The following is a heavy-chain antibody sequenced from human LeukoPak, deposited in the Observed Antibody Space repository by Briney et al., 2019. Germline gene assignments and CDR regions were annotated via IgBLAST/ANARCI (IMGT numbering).Heavy chain of an antibody. CDR3: TTWVGAHFDF. CDR2: IDGPTFRT. Sequence: GRSLRVSCAASGSTFSSYGMHWVRQAPGKGLEWVSTIDGPTFRTHYADSVMGRFTISRDNSKNTLYLQMNSLRAEDTAVYFCTTWVGAHFDFWGQGTLVTVSS. V-gene: IGHV3-23*01. J-gene: IGHJ4*02. CDR1: GSTFSSYG. D-gene: IGHD1-26*01.